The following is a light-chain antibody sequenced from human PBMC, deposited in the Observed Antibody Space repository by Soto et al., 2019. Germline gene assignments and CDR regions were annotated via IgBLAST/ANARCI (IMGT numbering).Light chain of an antibody. J-gene: IGKJ4*01. Sequence: DIQMTQSPSSVSASVGDRVTITCRASQAISSWLAWYQQKPGKAPKLLIYAASSLQSGVSSRFSGRGSGTDFTLTISSLQPEDFATYYCQQANSFPRSLTFGGGTKVEIK. V-gene: IGKV1D-12*01. CDR3: QQANSFPRSLT. CDR2: AAS. CDR1: QAISSW.